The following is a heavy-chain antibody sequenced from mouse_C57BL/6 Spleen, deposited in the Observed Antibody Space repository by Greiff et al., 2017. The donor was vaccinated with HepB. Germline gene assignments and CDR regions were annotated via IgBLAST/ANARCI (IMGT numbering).Heavy chain of an antibody. Sequence: QVQLKESGAELVRPGASVTLSCKASGYTFTDYEMHWVKQTPVHGLEWIGAIDPETGGTAYNQKFKGKAILTADKSSSTAYMELRSLTSEDSAVYYCTRGDGYWAWFAYWGQGTLVTVSA. D-gene: IGHD2-3*01. CDR1: GYTFTDYE. J-gene: IGHJ3*01. V-gene: IGHV1-15*01. CDR3: TRGDGYWAWFAY. CDR2: IDPETGGT.